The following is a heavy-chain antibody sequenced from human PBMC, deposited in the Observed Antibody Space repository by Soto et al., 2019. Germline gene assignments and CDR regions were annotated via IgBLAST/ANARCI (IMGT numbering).Heavy chain of an antibody. J-gene: IGHJ4*02. CDR2: IKQGGSEK. V-gene: IGHV3-7*03. CDR1: GFTFSSPW. CDR3: AADSSAD. D-gene: IGHD3-22*01. Sequence: EVQLVESGGGLVQPGGSLRLSCAAPGFTFSSPWMSWVRQAPGNGLEWVANIKQGGSEKYYVDSVKGRLPFYRDHAKKALDLQMNSLSAGDVAVYYCAADSSADWGQGTLVTVPS.